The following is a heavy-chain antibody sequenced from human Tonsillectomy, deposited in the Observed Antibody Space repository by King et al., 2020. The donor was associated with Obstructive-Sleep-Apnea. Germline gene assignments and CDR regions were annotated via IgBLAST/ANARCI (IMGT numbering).Heavy chain of an antibody. Sequence: VQLQESGPGLVQPSVTLSLTCAVSGGSISSSSWWIWGRHPPGKGLDWIGEIYHSGRNNYNPSLKSRVTIPVDNSKNQFFLKLSSVTAAGTAVYYCARGRSGWNSDAFDIWGKGTMVTVSS. CDR2: IYHSGRN. V-gene: IGHV4-4*02. CDR3: ARGRSGWNSDAFDI. CDR1: GGSISSSSW. D-gene: IGHD6-19*01. J-gene: IGHJ3*02.